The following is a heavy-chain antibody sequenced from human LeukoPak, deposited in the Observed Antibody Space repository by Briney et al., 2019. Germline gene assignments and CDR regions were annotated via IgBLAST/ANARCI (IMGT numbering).Heavy chain of an antibody. D-gene: IGHD1-26*01. V-gene: IGHV5-51*01. Sequence: KPGESLKISCKGSGYSFTSYWIGWVRQVPGKGLKWMGIIYPGDSDARYSPSFQGQVTISADKSVSTAYLQWSSLKASDTAMYYCARRRDLYSGSYYPFDYWGQGTLVTVSS. CDR3: ARRRDLYSGSYYPFDY. CDR2: IYPGDSDA. J-gene: IGHJ4*02. CDR1: GYSFTSYW.